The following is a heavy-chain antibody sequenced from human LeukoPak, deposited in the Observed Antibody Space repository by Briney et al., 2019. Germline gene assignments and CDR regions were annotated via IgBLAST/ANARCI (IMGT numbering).Heavy chain of an antibody. CDR1: GGSISSGGYY. Sequence: PSETLSLTCTVSGGSISSGGYYWSWIRQHRGEGLEWIGYIYYSGSTCYHPSLKSRVTISVDTSKNQFSLNLSSVTAADTAVYYCARGRADYYGSGSPNYYFDYWGQGTLVTVSS. V-gene: IGHV4-31*03. CDR3: ARGRADYYGSGSPNYYFDY. D-gene: IGHD3-10*01. CDR2: IYYSGST. J-gene: IGHJ4*02.